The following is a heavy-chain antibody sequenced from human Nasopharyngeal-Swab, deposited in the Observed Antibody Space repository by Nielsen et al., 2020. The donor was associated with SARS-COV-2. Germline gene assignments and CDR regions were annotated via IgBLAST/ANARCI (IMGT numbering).Heavy chain of an antibody. V-gene: IGHV1-46*01. CDR3: ARDVDSSGYYAWFDP. CDR2: INPSGGST. J-gene: IGHJ5*02. D-gene: IGHD3-22*01. Sequence: ASVKVSCNASGYTFTSYYMHWVRQAPAQGLEWMGIINPSGGSTSYAQKFQGRVNMTRDTSTSTVYMEVSSLRSEDTAVYYCARDVDSSGYYAWFDPWGQGTLVTVSS. CDR1: GYTFTSYY.